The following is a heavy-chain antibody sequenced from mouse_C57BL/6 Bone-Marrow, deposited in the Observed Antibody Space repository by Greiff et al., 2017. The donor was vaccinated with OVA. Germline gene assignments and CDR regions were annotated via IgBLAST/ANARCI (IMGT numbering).Heavy chain of an antibody. J-gene: IGHJ4*01. CDR1: GYTFTSYW. CDR2: IYPGNSDT. D-gene: IGHD2-3*01. CDR3: TAGWLLAYYAMDY. Sequence: DVKLQESGTVLARPGASVKMSCKTSGYTFTSYWMHWVKQRPGQGLEWIGAIYPGNSDTSYNQKFKGKAKLTAVTSASTAYMELSSLTNEDSAVYSGTAGWLLAYYAMDYWGQGTPVTVSA. V-gene: IGHV1-5*01.